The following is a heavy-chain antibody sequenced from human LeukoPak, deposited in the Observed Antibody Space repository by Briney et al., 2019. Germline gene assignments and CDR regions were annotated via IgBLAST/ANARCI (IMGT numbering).Heavy chain of an antibody. D-gene: IGHD2-2*01. CDR3: ARRQGYCSSTSCYASYNWFDP. CDR2: IYHSGST. J-gene: IGHJ5*02. Sequence: SETLSLTCTVSGYSISSGYYWGWIRQPPGKGLEWIGSIYHSGSTYYNPSLKSRVTISVDTSKNQFSLKLSSVTAADTAVYYCARRQGYCSSTSCYASYNWFDPWGQGTLVTVSS. CDR1: GYSISSGYY. V-gene: IGHV4-38-2*02.